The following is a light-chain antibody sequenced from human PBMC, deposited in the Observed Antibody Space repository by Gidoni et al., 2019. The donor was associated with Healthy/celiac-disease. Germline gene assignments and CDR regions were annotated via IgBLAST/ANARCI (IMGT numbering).Light chain of an antibody. J-gene: IGKJ4*01. CDR1: QSITSSD. V-gene: IGKV3-20*01. CDR2: GAS. CDR3: QQYGSSLDT. Sequence: EIVLTQSPGTLSLSPGERATLSCRASQSITSSDLAWYQQKPGQAPRLLIYGASSRATGISDRFSGSGSGTDFTLTISRLEPEDFAVYYCQQYGSSLDTFGGGTKVEIK.